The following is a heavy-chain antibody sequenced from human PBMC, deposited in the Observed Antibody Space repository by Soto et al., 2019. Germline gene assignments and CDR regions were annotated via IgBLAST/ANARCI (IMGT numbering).Heavy chain of an antibody. D-gene: IGHD3-3*01. CDR1: GGSISSGGYY. CDR3: ARVAHYDSWSGYPPQARGYSYYYGMDV. J-gene: IGHJ6*02. Sequence: SETLSLTCTVSGGSISSGGYYWSWIRQHPGKGLEWIGYIYYSGSTYYNPSLKSRVTISVDRSKNQFSLKLSSVTAADTAVYYCARVAHYDSWSGYPPQARGYSYYYGMDVWGQGTTVTVSS. V-gene: IGHV4-31*03. CDR2: IYYSGST.